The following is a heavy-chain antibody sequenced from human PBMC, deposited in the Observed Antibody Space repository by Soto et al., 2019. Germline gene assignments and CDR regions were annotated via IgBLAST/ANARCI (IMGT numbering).Heavy chain of an antibody. Sequence: QVQLVESGGGVVQPGRSLRLSCAASGFTFSRFAMHWVRQAPGKGLEWVAVISYDGSNKYYGHSVKGRFTVSRDNSKNALYLQMNSLRSEDTAVYYCARDTLSEYNTSWCQGTLVTVSS. CDR2: ISYDGSNK. D-gene: IGHD1-20*01. CDR1: GFTFSRFA. J-gene: IGHJ5*02. CDR3: ARDTLSEYNTS. V-gene: IGHV3-30-3*01.